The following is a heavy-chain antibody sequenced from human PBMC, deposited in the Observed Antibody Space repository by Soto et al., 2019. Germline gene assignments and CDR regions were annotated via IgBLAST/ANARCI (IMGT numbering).Heavy chain of an antibody. CDR2: IKEEGREK. Sequence: EVHLVESGGGLVQPGGSLRLSCAAAGFTFNFYSMGGVRQAPGKGPEWVANIKEEGREKFYADSVRGRFTISRDNPNNLVYLHMSSLRVEDTALYYCARLGRDIPFDYWGQGTLVTVSS. J-gene: IGHJ4*02. V-gene: IGHV3-7*01. CDR1: GFTFNFYS. CDR3: ARLGRDIPFDY. D-gene: IGHD7-27*01.